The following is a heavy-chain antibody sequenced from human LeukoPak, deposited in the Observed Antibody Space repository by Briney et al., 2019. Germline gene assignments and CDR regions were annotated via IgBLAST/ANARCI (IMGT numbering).Heavy chain of an antibody. CDR2: IKEDGSDK. CDR3: TRGWFGELPADH. V-gene: IGHV3-7*05. CDR1: GFSFSSYW. D-gene: IGHD3-10*01. Sequence: GGSLRLSCAASGFSFSSYWMTWVRQAPGKGLEWVANIKEDGSDKYYVDSVKGRFTISRDDSKSIAYLQMNSLKTEDTAVYYCTRGWFGELPADHWGQGTLVTVSS. J-gene: IGHJ4*02.